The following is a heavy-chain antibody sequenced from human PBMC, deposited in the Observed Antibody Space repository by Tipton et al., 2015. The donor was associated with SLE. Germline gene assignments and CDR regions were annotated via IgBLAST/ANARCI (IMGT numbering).Heavy chain of an antibody. D-gene: IGHD4-17*01. Sequence: SLRLSCTVSGGSISSNTWWNWVRQPPGKGLEWIGEIHHSRNTNSNPSLKSRVTISVDKSKNQFSLKLSSVTVADTAVYYCAKDYNHDNADYNWGQGTLVIVSS. CDR2: IHHSRNT. V-gene: IGHV4-4*02. J-gene: IGHJ4*02. CDR3: AKDYNHDNADYN. CDR1: GGSISSNTW.